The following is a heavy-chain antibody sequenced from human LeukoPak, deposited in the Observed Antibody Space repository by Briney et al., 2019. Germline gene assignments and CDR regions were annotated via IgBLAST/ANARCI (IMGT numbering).Heavy chain of an antibody. CDR2: ISSDGTTI. Sequence: EGTLTLSCAASGVTFSTFWMHWVRQPPGPGLVWFSRISSDGTTITYADSAKGRFIISRDNAKTTLYPQMNSLRADDSAVYYCSRPYNRGWASVGMVAWGQGTRVTVSS. V-gene: IGHV3-74*01. CDR3: SRPYNRGWASVGMVA. D-gene: IGHD6-19*01. CDR1: GVTFSTFW. J-gene: IGHJ6*02.